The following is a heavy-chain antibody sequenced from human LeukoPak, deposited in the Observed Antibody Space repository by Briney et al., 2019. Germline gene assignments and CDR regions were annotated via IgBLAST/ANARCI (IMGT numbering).Heavy chain of an antibody. CDR1: SGSISGSTYY. CDR2: IYYSGSA. D-gene: IGHD6-19*01. J-gene: IGHJ4*02. V-gene: IGHV4-39*01. CDR3: ATPISGWHSFDY. Sequence: SETLSLTCIVSSGSISGSTYYWGCVRPPPGKGLVWIGSIYYSGSAYYKPSLKSRVTISVDTSKNQFSLRMSSVTAADTAVYYCATPISGWHSFDYWGQGALVTVSS.